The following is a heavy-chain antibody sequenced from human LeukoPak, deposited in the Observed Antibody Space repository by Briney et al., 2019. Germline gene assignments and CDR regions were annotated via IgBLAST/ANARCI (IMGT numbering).Heavy chain of an antibody. CDR2: ISSSSNYI. CDR3: TTAPETPITLFGEVLGFDC. J-gene: IGHJ4*02. CDR1: GFTFSSYN. Sequence: PGGSLRLSCAASGFTFSSYNMNWVRQAPGKGLEWVASISSSSNYIYYVDSVKGRFTISRDNAKNSLYLQMNSLKTEDTAVYYCTTAPETPITLFGEVLGFDCWGQGTLVTVSS. V-gene: IGHV3-21*03. D-gene: IGHD3-3*01.